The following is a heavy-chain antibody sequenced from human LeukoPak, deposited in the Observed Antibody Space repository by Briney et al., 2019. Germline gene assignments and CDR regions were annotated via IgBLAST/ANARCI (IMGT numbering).Heavy chain of an antibody. CDR2: INTDGSST. V-gene: IGHV3-74*01. D-gene: IGHD5-24*01. CDR1: GFNFTSYW. Sequence: GGSLRLSCAASGFNFTSYWMYWVRQAPGKGLVWVSRINTDGSSTSYADSVKGRFTISRDNAKNTLYLQMNSLRAEDTAVYYCARGIMATINYWGRGTLVTVSS. J-gene: IGHJ4*02. CDR3: ARGIMATINY.